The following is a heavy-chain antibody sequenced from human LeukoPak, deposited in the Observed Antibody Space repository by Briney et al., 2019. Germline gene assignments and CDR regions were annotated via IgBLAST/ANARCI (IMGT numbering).Heavy chain of an antibody. J-gene: IGHJ5*02. CDR1: GYSFTSYG. CDR3: ARGPFGVVIYNWFDP. CDR2: INPNSGGT. V-gene: IGHV1-2*02. D-gene: IGHD3-3*01. Sequence: ASVKVSCKASGYSFTSYGISWVRQAPGQGLEWMGWINPNSGGTNYAQKFQGRVTMTRDTSISTAYMELSRLRSDDTAVYYCARGPFGVVIYNWFDPWGQGTLVTVSS.